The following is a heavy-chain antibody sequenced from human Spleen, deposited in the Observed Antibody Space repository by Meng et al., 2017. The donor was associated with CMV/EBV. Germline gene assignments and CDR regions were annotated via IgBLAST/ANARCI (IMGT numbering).Heavy chain of an antibody. CDR2: MRHDGSYE. D-gene: IGHD1-26*01. J-gene: IGHJ6*02. Sequence: GGSLRLSCAASGFIFSSYAMHWVRQAPGMGLEWVAFMRHDGSYEYYADPVKGRFTISRDNAKNSLYLQMNSLRAEDTAVYYCAKSWDGMDVWGQGTTVTVSS. V-gene: IGHV3-30*02. CDR1: GFIFSSYA. CDR3: AKSWDGMDV.